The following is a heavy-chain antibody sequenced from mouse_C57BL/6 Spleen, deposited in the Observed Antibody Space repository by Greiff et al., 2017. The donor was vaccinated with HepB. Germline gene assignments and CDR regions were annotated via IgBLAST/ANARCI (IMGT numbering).Heavy chain of an antibody. Sequence: QVQLQQPGAELVMPGASVKLSCKASGYTFTSYWMHWVKQRPGQGLEWIGEIDPSESYTNYNQKLKGKSTLTVDKSSSTAYMQLSSLTSEDSAVYYCASGYDYDDYYAMDYWGQGTSVTVSS. CDR2: IDPSESYT. V-gene: IGHV1-69*01. CDR1: GYTFTSYW. D-gene: IGHD2-4*01. CDR3: ASGYDYDDYYAMDY. J-gene: IGHJ4*01.